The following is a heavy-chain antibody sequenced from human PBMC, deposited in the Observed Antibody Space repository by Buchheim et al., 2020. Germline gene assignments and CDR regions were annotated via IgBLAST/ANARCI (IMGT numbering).Heavy chain of an antibody. CDR2: ISSSSSTI. CDR1: GFTFSSYS. D-gene: IGHD3-3*01. CDR3: ARVDEYYVFWGGPVKGSYSYGRDV. V-gene: IGHV3-48*02. J-gene: IGHJ6*04. Sequence: EVQLVESGGGLVQPGGSLRLSCAASGFTFSSYSMNWVRQAPGKGLEWVSYISSSSSTIYYADSVKGRFTISRDNAKNSLYLQMNSLRNEDTAVFFCARVDEYYVFWGGPVKGSYSYGRDVGGKGTT.